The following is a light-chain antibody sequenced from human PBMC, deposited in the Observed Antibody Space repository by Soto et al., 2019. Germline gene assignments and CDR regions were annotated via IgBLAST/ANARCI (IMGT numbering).Light chain of an antibody. V-gene: IGKV3-20*01. CDR3: RQYGSSPPLT. J-gene: IGKJ4*01. CDR1: QSVSSS. CDR2: GAS. Sequence: EIVLTQSPGTLSLSPGERATLSCRASQSVSSSLAWYQQKPGQAPRLLIHGASSRATGIPDRFSGSGSGTDFTLTISRLEPEDFAVYYCRQYGSSPPLTFGGGTKVEIK.